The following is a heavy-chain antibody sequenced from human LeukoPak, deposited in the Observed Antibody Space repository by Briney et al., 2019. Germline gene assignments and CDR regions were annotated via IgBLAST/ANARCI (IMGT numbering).Heavy chain of an antibody. V-gene: IGHV4-31*03. Sequence: KASQTLSLTCTVSGGSISSGGYYWGWIRQHPGKGLEWIGYIYYSGNTYYNPSLKSRVTISVDTSKNQFSLKLSSVTAADTAVYYCARRGSGSAYYGVSGFDYWGQGTLVTVSS. CDR3: ARRGSGSAYYGVSGFDY. J-gene: IGHJ4*02. D-gene: IGHD3-22*01. CDR2: IYYSGNT. CDR1: GGSISSGGYY.